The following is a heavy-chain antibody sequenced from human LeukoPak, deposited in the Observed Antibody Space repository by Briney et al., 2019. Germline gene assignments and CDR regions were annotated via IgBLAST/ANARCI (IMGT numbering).Heavy chain of an antibody. Sequence: PGGSLRLSCAVSGITLSNYGVSWVRQAPGKGLEWVAGISGSGGRTNYADSVKGRFTVSRDNPKNTLHLQMNSLRAEDTAVYFCAKRGVVIRVILVGFHKEANYFDSWGQGALVTVSS. V-gene: IGHV3-23*01. CDR1: GITLSNYG. CDR2: ISGSGGRT. J-gene: IGHJ4*02. CDR3: AKRGVVIRVILVGFHKEANYFDS. D-gene: IGHD3-22*01.